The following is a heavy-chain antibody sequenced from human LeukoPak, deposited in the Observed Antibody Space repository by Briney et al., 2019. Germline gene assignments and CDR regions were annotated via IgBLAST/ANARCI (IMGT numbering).Heavy chain of an antibody. CDR1: GGSISSYY. Sequence: SETLSLTCTVSGGSISSYYWSWIRQPPGKGLEWIGHTYYSRSTNYNPSLKSRVTISVDTSKNQFSLKLTSVTAADTAVYYCARESVSSGWFDYWGQGTLVTVSS. CDR2: TYYSRST. V-gene: IGHV4-59*01. J-gene: IGHJ4*02. D-gene: IGHD6-19*01. CDR3: ARESVSSGWFDY.